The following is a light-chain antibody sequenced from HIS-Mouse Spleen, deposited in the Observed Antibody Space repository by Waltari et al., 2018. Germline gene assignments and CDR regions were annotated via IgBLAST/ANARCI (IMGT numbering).Light chain of an antibody. J-gene: IGKJ4*01. V-gene: IGKV3D-15*03. CDR1: QSVSSN. Sequence: EIVITQSPATLSVSPGVRATLPCRASQSVSSNLAWYQQKPGQAPRLLIYGASIRATGIPARFSGSGSGTEFTLTISILQSEDFAVYYCQQYNNWPPLTFGGGTKVEIK. CDR3: QQYNNWPPLT. CDR2: GAS.